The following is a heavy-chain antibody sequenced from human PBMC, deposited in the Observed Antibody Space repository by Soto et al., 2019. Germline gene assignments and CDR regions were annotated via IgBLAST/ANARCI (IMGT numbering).Heavy chain of an antibody. V-gene: IGHV3-74*01. CDR3: ARDRVPEWLPGSYFDY. J-gene: IGHJ4*02. Sequence: GGSLRLSCAASGFTFSSYWMHWVRQAPGKGLVWVSRINTDGSSTNYADSVKGRFTISRDNAKNTLYLQMNSLRAEDTAVYYCARDRVPEWLPGSYFDYWGQGTLVTVSS. CDR2: INTDGSST. D-gene: IGHD5-12*01. CDR1: GFTFSSYW.